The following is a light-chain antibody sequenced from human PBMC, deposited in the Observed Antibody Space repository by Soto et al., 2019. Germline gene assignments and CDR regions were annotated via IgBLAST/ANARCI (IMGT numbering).Light chain of an antibody. J-gene: IGKJ3*01. V-gene: IGKV3-20*01. CDR3: QQYGTSPCT. CDR2: GAS. Sequence: EMVMTQSPGTLSVSPGERATLSCRASQSVSSSYLAWYQQKPGQAPRLLIYGASSRATGIPDRFSGSGSGTDFTLTISRLEPEDFAVYYCQQYGTSPCTFGPGTKVDIK. CDR1: QSVSSSY.